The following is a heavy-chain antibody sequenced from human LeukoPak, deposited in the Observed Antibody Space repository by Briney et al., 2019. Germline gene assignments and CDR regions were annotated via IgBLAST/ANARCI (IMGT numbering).Heavy chain of an antibody. V-gene: IGHV1-18*01. Sequence: ASVKVSCKASGYSFTNYAISWVRQAPGQGLEWMGWINPYNGNTNYAQNLQGRVTMTTDTSTGTAYMELRSLRSDDTAVYYCARVVRDIVATNYYYYGMDVWGQGTTVTVSS. CDR1: GYSFTNYA. CDR3: ARVVRDIVATNYYYYGMDV. D-gene: IGHD5-12*01. CDR2: INPYNGNT. J-gene: IGHJ6*02.